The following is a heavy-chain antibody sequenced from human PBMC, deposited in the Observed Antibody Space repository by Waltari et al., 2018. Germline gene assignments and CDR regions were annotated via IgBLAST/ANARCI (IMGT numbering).Heavy chain of an antibody. Sequence: QVQLQESGPGLVKPSQTLSLTCTVSGGSISSGSSYWSWIRQPAGKGLEWIGRIYTSGSTNYNPSLKSRVTISVDTSKNQFSLKLSSVTAADTAVYYCARGGYSSSVYWGQGTLVTVSS. D-gene: IGHD6-6*01. V-gene: IGHV4-61*02. CDR2: IYTSGST. CDR1: GGSISSGSSY. CDR3: ARGGYSSSVY. J-gene: IGHJ4*02.